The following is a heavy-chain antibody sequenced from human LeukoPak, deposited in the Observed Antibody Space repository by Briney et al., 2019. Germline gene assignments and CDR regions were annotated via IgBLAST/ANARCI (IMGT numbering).Heavy chain of an antibody. CDR3: ASGLYSSSWLEYFQH. D-gene: IGHD6-13*01. Sequence: GGSLRLSCAASGFTFSSYSMNWVRQAPGKGLEWVSPISSSSSYIYYADSVKGRFTISRDNAKNSLYLQMNGLRAEDTAVYYCASGLYSSSWLEYFQHWGQGTLVTVSS. CDR2: ISSSSSYI. J-gene: IGHJ1*01. CDR1: GFTFSSYS. V-gene: IGHV3-21*01.